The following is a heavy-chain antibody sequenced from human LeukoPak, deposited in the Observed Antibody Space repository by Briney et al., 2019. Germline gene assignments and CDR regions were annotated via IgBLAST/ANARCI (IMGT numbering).Heavy chain of an antibody. CDR3: ASPMYSSGWYPPDY. CDR1: GYTFTDYY. D-gene: IGHD6-19*01. CDR2: INPNSGGT. J-gene: IGHJ4*02. Sequence: GSVKVSCKASGYTFTDYYIHWVRQAPGQGLEWMAWINPNSGGTNYAQKFQGRVTVTRDTSISTAYMELSRLRSDDTAVYYCASPMYSSGWYPPDYWGQGTLVTVSS. V-gene: IGHV1-2*02.